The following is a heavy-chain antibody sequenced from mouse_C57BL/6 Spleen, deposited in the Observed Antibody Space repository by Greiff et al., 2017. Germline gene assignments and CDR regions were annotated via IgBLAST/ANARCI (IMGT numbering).Heavy chain of an antibody. CDR2: IYPGDGGT. V-gene: IGHV1-82*01. D-gene: IGHD2-4*01. Sequence: QVQLQQSGPELVKPGASVKISCKASGYAFSSSWMNWVKQRPGKGLEWIGRIYPGDGGTNYNGKFKGKATLTADKSSSTAYMQLSILTSEDSAVYCCAFYDYDACFAYWGQGTLVTVSA. J-gene: IGHJ3*01. CDR1: GYAFSSSW. CDR3: AFYDYDACFAY.